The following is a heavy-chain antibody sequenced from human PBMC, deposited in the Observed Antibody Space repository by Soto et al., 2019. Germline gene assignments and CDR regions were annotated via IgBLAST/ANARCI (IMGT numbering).Heavy chain of an antibody. CDR2: IWFDGSNK. CDR3: ARDRGYSGYDSPRYYYGMDV. D-gene: IGHD5-12*01. J-gene: IGHJ6*02. CDR1: GFTFSSYV. V-gene: IGHV3-33*01. Sequence: TGGSLSLSCAASGFTFSSYVMHWVRQAPGKGLEWVAVIWFDGSNKWYADSVKGRFTISRDNSKNTLYLQMNSLRAEDTAVYSCARDRGYSGYDSPRYYYGMDVWGQGTTVTVSS.